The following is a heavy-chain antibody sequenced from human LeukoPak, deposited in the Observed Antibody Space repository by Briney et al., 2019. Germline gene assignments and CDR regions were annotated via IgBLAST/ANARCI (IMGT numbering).Heavy chain of an antibody. J-gene: IGHJ5*02. CDR3: ARDSIRGDGYTREGFDP. D-gene: IGHD5-24*01. Sequence: PGGSLRLSCAASGFTFSSYSMNWVRQAPGKGLEWVAVIWYDGSNKYYADSVKGRFTISRDNSKNTLYLQMNSLRAEDTAVYYCARDSIRGDGYTREGFDPWGQGTLVTVSS. CDR2: IWYDGSNK. CDR1: GFTFSSYS. V-gene: IGHV3-33*08.